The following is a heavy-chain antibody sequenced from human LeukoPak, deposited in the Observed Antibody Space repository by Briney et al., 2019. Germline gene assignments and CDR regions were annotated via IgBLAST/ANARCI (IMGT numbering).Heavy chain of an antibody. J-gene: IGHJ4*02. CDR3: ARGRQRAYYYDSSGYPPDY. D-gene: IGHD3-22*01. CDR2: INHSGST. CDR1: GGSFSGYY. V-gene: IGHV4-34*01. Sequence: SETLSLTCAVYGGSFSGYYWSWIRQPPGKGLEWIGEINHSGSTNYNPSLESRVTISVDTSKNQFSLKLSSVTAADTAVYYCARGRQRAYYYDSSGYPPDYWGQGILVTVSS.